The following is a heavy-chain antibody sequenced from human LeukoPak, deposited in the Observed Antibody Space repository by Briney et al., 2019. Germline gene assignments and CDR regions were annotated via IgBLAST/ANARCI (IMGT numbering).Heavy chain of an antibody. CDR2: IYYSGNT. J-gene: IGHJ4*02. Sequence: PSETLSLTCTVSGGSISSSSYYWGWIRQPPGKGLEWIGSIYYSGNTYYNPALKSRVTISVDTSKNQFSLGLNSVTAADTAVYYCARHATVTSFTFAHWGQGTLVTVSS. D-gene: IGHD4-17*01. V-gene: IGHV4-39*01. CDR3: ARHATVTSFTFAH. CDR1: GGSISSSSYY.